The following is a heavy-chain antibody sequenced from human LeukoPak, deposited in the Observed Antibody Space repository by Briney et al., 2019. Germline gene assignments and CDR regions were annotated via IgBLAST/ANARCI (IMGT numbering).Heavy chain of an antibody. D-gene: IGHD2-15*01. Sequence: SQTLSLTCTVSGGSISSGDYYWSWIRQPPGKGLEWIGYIYYSGSTYYNPSLKSRVTISVDTSKNQFSLKLSSVTAADTAVYYCARGRGGGGSSNNWFDPWGQGTLVTVSS. V-gene: IGHV4-30-4*01. CDR2: IYYSGST. CDR1: GGSISSGDYY. CDR3: ARGRGGGGSSNNWFDP. J-gene: IGHJ5*02.